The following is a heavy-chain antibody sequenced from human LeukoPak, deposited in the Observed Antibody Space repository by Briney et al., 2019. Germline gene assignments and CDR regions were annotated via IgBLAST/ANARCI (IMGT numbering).Heavy chain of an antibody. V-gene: IGHV1-24*01. D-gene: IGHD4-4*01. CDR1: GYTLTELS. Sequence: ASVKVSCKVSGYTLTELSMHWVRQAPGKGLEWMGGFDPEDGETIYAQKFQGRVTMTEDTSTDTAYMELSSLRSEDTAVYYCARDPETTVTTGDTVDYWGQGTLVTVSS. J-gene: IGHJ4*02. CDR3: ARDPETTVTTGDTVDY. CDR2: FDPEDGET.